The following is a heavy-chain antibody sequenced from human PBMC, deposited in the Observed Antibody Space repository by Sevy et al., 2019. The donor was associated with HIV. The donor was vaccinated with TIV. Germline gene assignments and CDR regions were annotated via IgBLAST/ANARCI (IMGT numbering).Heavy chain of an antibody. CDR2: SGTT. Sequence: SETLSLTCTVSGVSITNYYWAWIRQPPGKGLECVGFSGTTNDNPSLNSQVTTSLDTSKNHFSLKLTSVTVADTAIYYCARGGPNQHQLDYFDFWGQGTLVTVSS. D-gene: IGHD1-1*01. CDR1: GVSITNYY. V-gene: IGHV4-59*01. J-gene: IGHJ4*02. CDR3: ARGGPNQHQLDYFDF.